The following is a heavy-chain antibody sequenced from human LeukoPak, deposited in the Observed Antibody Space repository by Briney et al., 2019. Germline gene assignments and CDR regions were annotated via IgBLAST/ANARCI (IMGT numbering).Heavy chain of an antibody. CDR1: GGSISSYY. J-gene: IGHJ6*02. D-gene: IGHD2-2*01. Sequence: SETLSLTCTVSGGSISSYYWSWIRQPPGKRLEWIGYIYYSGSTNYNPSLKRRVTISVDTSKTQFSLKLSSVTAADTAVYYCARDSASNYYYYGMDVWGQGTTVTVSS. CDR2: IYYSGST. V-gene: IGHV4-59*13. CDR3: ARDSASNYYYYGMDV.